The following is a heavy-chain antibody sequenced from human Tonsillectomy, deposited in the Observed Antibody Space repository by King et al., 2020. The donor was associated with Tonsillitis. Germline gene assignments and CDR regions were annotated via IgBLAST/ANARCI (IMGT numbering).Heavy chain of an antibody. CDR1: GFTFSSYA. J-gene: IGHJ4*02. V-gene: IGHV3-30*04. D-gene: IGHD3-3*01. CDR3: ARGAPTLRFLEWLPPFDY. CDR2: ISYDGSNK. Sequence: VQLVESGGGVVQPGRSLRLSCAASGFTFSSYATHWVRQAPGKGLEWVAVISYDGSNKYYADSVKGRFTISRDNSKNTLYLQMNSLRAEDTAVYYCARGAPTLRFLEWLPPFDYWGQGTLVTVSS.